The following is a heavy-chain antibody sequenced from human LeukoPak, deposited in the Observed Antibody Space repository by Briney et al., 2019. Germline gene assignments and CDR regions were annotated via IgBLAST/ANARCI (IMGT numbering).Heavy chain of an antibody. D-gene: IGHD5-18*01. CDR3: ARVGYSYVINDWSRTGLGAYPTKYYYHMDV. CDR1: GGSFSGYY. CDR2: INHSGST. V-gene: IGHV4-34*01. Sequence: SETLSLTRAFYGGSFSGYYWSWIRQPPGRGLEGIGEINHSGSTNYNPSLKSRVTISVDTSKNQFSLKLSSVTAADTAVYFCARVGYSYVINDWSRTGLGAYPTKYYYHMDVWGKGTTVTVSS. J-gene: IGHJ6*03.